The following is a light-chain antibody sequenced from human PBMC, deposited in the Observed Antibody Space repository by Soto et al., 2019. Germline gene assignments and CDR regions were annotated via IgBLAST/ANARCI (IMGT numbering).Light chain of an antibody. CDR3: QQRSSWPLA. V-gene: IGKV3-11*01. J-gene: IGKJ4*01. CDR2: DAF. Sequence: EIVLTQSPAPLSLSPGERATLSCRASQSVGSYFAWYQQKPGQAPRLLLYDAFSRATGIPARFSGSGSGTVFALTISSLEPEGFAVYFCQQRSSWPLAYGGGTMGEIK. CDR1: QSVGSY.